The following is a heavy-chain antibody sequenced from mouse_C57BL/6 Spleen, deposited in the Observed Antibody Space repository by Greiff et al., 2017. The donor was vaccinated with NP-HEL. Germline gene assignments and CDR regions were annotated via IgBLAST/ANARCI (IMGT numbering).Heavy chain of an antibody. CDR2: ISSGGSYT. CDR1: GFTFSSYG. Sequence: EVMLVESGGDLVKPGGSLKLSCAASGFTFSSYGMSWVRQTPDKRLEWVATISSGGSYTYYPDSVKGRFTISRENAKNTLYLQMSSLKSEDTAMYYCASYSNLYYFDYWGQGTTLTVSS. D-gene: IGHD2-5*01. V-gene: IGHV5-6*01. J-gene: IGHJ2*01. CDR3: ASYSNLYYFDY.